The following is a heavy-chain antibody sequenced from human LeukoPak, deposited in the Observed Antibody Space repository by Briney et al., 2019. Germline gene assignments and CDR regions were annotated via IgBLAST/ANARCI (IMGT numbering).Heavy chain of an antibody. V-gene: IGHV4-34*01. Sequence: SETLSLTCAVYGGSFSGYYWSWIRQPPGKGLEWIGEINHSGSTNYNPSLKSRVTISVDTSKNQFSLKLSSVTAADTAVYYCARDRHGYGDFFDYWGQGTLVTVSS. CDR3: ARDRHGYGDFFDY. CDR1: GGSFSGYY. D-gene: IGHD4-17*01. J-gene: IGHJ4*02. CDR2: INHSGST.